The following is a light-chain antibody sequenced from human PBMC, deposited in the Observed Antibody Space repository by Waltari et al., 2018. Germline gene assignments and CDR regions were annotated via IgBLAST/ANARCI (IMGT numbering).Light chain of an antibody. CDR3: CSYAGSSTLR. CDR2: DVS. Sequence: QSALTQPASVSGSPGQSITISCTGTSSDVGGYNYVSWYQQHPGKAPKLMIYDVSKRPSGVSTRFSGSKSGNTASLTISGLQAEDEADYYCCSYAGSSTLRFGGGTKLTVL. J-gene: IGLJ2*01. V-gene: IGLV2-23*02. CDR1: SSDVGGYNY.